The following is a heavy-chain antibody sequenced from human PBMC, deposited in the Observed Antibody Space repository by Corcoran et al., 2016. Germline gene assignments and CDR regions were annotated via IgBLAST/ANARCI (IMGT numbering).Heavy chain of an antibody. CDR1: GYTFTGYY. D-gene: IGHD3-10*01. V-gene: IGHV1-2*02. CDR2: INPNSGGT. CDR3: ARDLSYYGSGSYYFDY. Sequence: QVQLVQSGAEVKKPGASVKVSCKASGYTFTGYYMHWVRQAPGQGLEWMGWINPNSGGTNYAQKFQGGVTMTRDTSISTAYMELSRLRSDDTAVYYCARDLSYYGSGSYYFDYWGQGTLVTVSS. J-gene: IGHJ4*02.